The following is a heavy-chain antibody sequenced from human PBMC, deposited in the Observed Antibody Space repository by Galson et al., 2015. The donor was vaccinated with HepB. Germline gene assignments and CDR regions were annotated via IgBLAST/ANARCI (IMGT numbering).Heavy chain of an antibody. CDR2: TYCRSKWYS. CDR3: ARGNRASERIPFDFDY. J-gene: IGHJ4*02. CDR1: CCSVSGDSAT. D-gene: IGHD1-14*01. V-gene: IGHV6-1*01. Sequence: SAIFCCSVSGDSATWNWISRSPWRGLEGLGRTYCRSKWYSEYAVAVKSRITTTTDTSKNQFSLQLNSVTPEDTGVYYCARGNRASERIPFDFDYWGQGTLVTVSS.